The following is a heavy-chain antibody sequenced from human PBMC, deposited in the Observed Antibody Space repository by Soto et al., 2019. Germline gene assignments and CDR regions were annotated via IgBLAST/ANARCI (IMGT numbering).Heavy chain of an antibody. D-gene: IGHD6-13*01. Sequence: PGGSLRLSCAASGFTFTDYALCWVRQAPGKGLEWVATISGIGGSTYLADSVKGRLSISRDNSKNTVSLLMNSLRAEDTAVYFCTTGSSGYISCWYYFAYWGRETLV. J-gene: IGHJ4*02. CDR1: GFTFTDYA. V-gene: IGHV3-23*01. CDR3: TTGSSGYISCWYYFAY. CDR2: ISGIGGST.